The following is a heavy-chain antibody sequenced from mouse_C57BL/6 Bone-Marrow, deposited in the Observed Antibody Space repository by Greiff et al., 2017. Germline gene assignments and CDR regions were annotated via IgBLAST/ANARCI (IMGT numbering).Heavy chain of an antibody. CDR3: ARSRLWLGY. V-gene: IGHV1-54*01. CDR1: GYAFTNYL. Sequence: QVQLKESGAELVRPGTSVKVSCKASGYAFTNYLIEWVKQRPGQGLEWIGVINPGSGGTNYNEKFKGKATLTADKSSSTAYMQLSNLTSEDSAVYFCARSRLWLGYWGQGTTLTVSS. J-gene: IGHJ2*01. CDR2: INPGSGGT. D-gene: IGHD1-1*02.